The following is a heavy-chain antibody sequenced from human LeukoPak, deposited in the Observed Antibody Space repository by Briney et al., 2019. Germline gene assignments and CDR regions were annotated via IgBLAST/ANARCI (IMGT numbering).Heavy chain of an antibody. CDR1: GGTFSSYA. D-gene: IGHD3-3*01. J-gene: IGHJ5*02. Sequence: ASVKVSCKASGGTFSSYAISWVRQAPGQGLEWMGGIIPIFGTANYAQKFQGRVTITADESTTTAYMELSSLRSEDTAVYYCVEDRSYDFWEPFAPWGQGTLVTVSS. CDR3: VEDRSYDFWEPFAP. CDR2: IIPIFGTA. V-gene: IGHV1-69*13.